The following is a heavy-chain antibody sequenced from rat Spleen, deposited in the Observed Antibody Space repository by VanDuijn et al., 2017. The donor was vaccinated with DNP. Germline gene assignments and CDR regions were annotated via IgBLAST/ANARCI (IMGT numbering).Heavy chain of an antibody. D-gene: IGHD1-1*01. V-gene: IGHV5-22*01. J-gene: IGHJ3*01. CDR2: ISYDGSST. CDR1: GFTFSDYY. Sequence: EVQLVESGGGLVQPGGSLKLSCAASGFTFSDYYMAWVRQAPAGGLEWVATISYDGSSTYYRDSVKGRFTISRDYAKSTLYLQMNSLRSEDMATYYCVRPYHYSGGGFAYWGQGTLVTVSS. CDR3: VRPYHYSGGGFAY.